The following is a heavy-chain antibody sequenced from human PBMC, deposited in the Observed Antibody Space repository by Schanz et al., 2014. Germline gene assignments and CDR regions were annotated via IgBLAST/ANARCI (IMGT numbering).Heavy chain of an antibody. J-gene: IGHJ4*02. D-gene: IGHD3-10*01. CDR2: IVPIAGIT. Sequence: QVHLVQSGAEVKKPGSSVKVSCKASGGTFSSDTFSWVRQAPGQGLEWMGRIVPIAGITNYAQRFQGRVTITADKSSDTAYMELSSLRSEDTAVYFCASEAHSHDGLRSYSNVWGQGTLVTVTS. CDR3: ASEAHSHDGLRSYSNV. V-gene: IGHV1-69*02. CDR1: GGTFSSDT.